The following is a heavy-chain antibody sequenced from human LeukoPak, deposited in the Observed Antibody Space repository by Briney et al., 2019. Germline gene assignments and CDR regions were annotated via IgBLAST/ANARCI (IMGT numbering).Heavy chain of an antibody. CDR3: AKKAYSYGPFDH. D-gene: IGHD5-18*01. J-gene: IGHJ4*02. V-gene: IGHV3-23*01. CDR2: ISGSGDSR. CDR1: GFTFKNYA. Sequence: GGSLRLSCAASGFTFKNYAMSWVRQAPGKGLEWVSGISGSGDSRYYADSVKGRFTISRDNSKNTFYMQMNSLRAEGTAVYYCAKKAYSYGPFDHWGQGTLVTVSS.